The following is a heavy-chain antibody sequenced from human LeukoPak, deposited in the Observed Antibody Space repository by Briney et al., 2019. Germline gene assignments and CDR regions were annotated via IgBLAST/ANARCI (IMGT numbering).Heavy chain of an antibody. CDR1: GYTFTGYY. CDR3: ARAKQWLVHHDY. Sequence: GASGKASCKASGYTFTGYYMHWVRQAPGQGLEWMGWINPNSGGTNYAQKFQGRVTMTRDTSISTAYMELSRLRSDDTAVYYCARAKQWLVHHDYWGQGTLVTVSS. D-gene: IGHD6-19*01. J-gene: IGHJ4*02. V-gene: IGHV1-2*02. CDR2: INPNSGGT.